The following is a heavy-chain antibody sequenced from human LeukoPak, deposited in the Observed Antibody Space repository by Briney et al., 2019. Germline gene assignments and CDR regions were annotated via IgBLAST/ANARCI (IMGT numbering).Heavy chain of an antibody. CDR2: INHSGST. J-gene: IGHJ4*02. V-gene: IGHV4-34*01. CDR1: GGSFSGYY. Sequence: SETLSLTCAVYGGSFSGYYWSWIRQPPGKGLEWIGEINHSGSTNYNPSLKSRVTISVDTSKNQFSLKLSSVTAADTAVYYCARIPGSGWYQIFDYWGQGTLVTVSS. D-gene: IGHD6-19*01. CDR3: ARIPGSGWYQIFDY.